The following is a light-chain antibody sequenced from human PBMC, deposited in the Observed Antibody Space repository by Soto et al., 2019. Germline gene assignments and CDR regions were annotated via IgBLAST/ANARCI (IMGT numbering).Light chain of an antibody. CDR3: SSYTRSSTGI. V-gene: IGLV2-14*01. J-gene: IGLJ2*01. CDR1: SSDVGGYNY. Sequence: QSVLTQPASVSGSPGQSITISCTGTSSDVGGYNYVSWYQQHPGKVPQLLIYEVTVRPSWVSNRFSGSKSGNTASLTISGLLAEDEADYYCSSYTRSSTGIFGGGTKLTVL. CDR2: EVT.